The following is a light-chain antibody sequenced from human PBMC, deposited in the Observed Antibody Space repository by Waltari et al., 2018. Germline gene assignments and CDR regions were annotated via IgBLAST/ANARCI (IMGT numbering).Light chain of an antibody. Sequence: DVVMTQSPLSLPVTLGQPASIPCRSSQSLVHSDGKTYLNWFHQRPGQSPRRLIYKVSNRDSGVPDRFSGSGSGTEFTLNINRVEAEDVGVYYCMQGTHWPWTFGQGTKVEIK. CDR2: KVS. CDR3: MQGTHWPWT. CDR1: QSLVHSDGKTY. J-gene: IGKJ1*01. V-gene: IGKV2-30*02.